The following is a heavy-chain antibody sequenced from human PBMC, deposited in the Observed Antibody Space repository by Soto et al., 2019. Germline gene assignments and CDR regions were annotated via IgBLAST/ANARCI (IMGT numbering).Heavy chain of an antibody. CDR3: ARDWNGYIYAYGY. Sequence: EVQLVESGGGLVQPGGSLRLSCAASGFTFSSFWLSWVRQAPGKGPEWVANINQDGSARNYLDSVKGRFTISRDHAKNSLYLQMNSLRAEDTAVYYCARDWNGYIYAYGYWGRGTLVTVYS. J-gene: IGHJ4*02. V-gene: IGHV3-7*03. D-gene: IGHD5-18*01. CDR2: INQDGSAR. CDR1: GFTFSSFW.